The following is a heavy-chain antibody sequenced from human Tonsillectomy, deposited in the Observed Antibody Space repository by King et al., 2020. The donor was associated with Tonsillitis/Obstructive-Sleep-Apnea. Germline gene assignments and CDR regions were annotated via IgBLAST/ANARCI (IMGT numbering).Heavy chain of an antibody. J-gene: IGHJ6*02. V-gene: IGHV3-30*18. Sequence: VQLVESGGGVVQPGRSLRLSCAVSGFTFSSYSMHWVRQAPGKGLEWLSVISYDGSKTYYADSVRGRFTISRDDSKNTLYMDMNSLRAEDTGVYYCAKDPSSYVSGGVYSSGMDAWGQGTTVTVSS. CDR3: AKDPSSYVSGGVYSSGMDA. D-gene: IGHD3-10*02. CDR1: GFTFSSYS. CDR2: ISYDGSKT.